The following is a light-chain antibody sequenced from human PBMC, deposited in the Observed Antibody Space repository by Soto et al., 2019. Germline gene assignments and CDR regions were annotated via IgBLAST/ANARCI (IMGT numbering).Light chain of an antibody. V-gene: IGKV1-5*01. CDR2: DAS. Sequence: DIQMTQSPSTLSPSLGDRVTITCRASQSISSWLAWYQQKAGKAPKLLIYDASTLESGVPSRFSGSGSGTDFTLTISSLQPDDFATYYCQQYTGYPWTFGQGTKVDIK. CDR3: QQYTGYPWT. CDR1: QSISSW. J-gene: IGKJ1*01.